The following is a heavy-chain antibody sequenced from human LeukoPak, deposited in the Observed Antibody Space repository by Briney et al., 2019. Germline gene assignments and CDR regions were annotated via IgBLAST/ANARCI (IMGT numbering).Heavy chain of an antibody. V-gene: IGHV1-2*02. D-gene: IGHD2-2*01. Sequence: ASVTVSFKASVYTFTYYYMHWVRQAPGQGLEWMGWINPNSGGTNYAQKFQGRVTMTRDTSISTAYMELSRLRSDDTAVYYCARGSTSRDAFDIWGQGTMVTVSS. CDR2: INPNSGGT. CDR3: ARGSTSRDAFDI. J-gene: IGHJ3*02. CDR1: VYTFTYYY.